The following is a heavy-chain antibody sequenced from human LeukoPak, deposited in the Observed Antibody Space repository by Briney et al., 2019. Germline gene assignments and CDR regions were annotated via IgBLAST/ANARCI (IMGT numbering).Heavy chain of an antibody. J-gene: IGHJ4*02. CDR1: GFTFSNYW. CDR2: IKPDESEK. D-gene: IGHD1-26*01. Sequence: GGSLRLSCAASGFTFSNYWMTWDRQAPGKGLEWVANIKPDESEKYYVGSVKGRFTISRDNAKNSLYLQMNSLRAEDTAVYYCAKGGKWDVTPFDYWGQGTLVTVSS. CDR3: AKGGKWDVTPFDY. V-gene: IGHV3-7*03.